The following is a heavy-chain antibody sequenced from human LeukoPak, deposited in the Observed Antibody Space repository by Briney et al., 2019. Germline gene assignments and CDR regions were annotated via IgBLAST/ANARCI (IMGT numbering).Heavy chain of an antibody. CDR1: GFTFSSYA. J-gene: IGHJ5*02. CDR2: ISGLGDKI. CDR3: AKAGSAASRTFDP. Sequence: GGSLRLSCAASGFTFSSYAMRWVRQAPGKGLEWVSGISGLGDKIDYADSVKGRFTISRDNSANTVSLQMNSLTGEDTAVYYCAKAGSAASRTFDPWGQGTPVTVSS. D-gene: IGHD2-8*02. V-gene: IGHV3-23*01.